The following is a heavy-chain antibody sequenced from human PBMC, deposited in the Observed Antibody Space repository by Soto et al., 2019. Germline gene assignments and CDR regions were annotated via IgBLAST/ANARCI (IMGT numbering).Heavy chain of an antibody. D-gene: IGHD2-2*01. Sequence: ASVKVSCKASGYTFTSYGISWVRQAPGQGLDWMGWISAYNGNTNYAQKLQGRVTMTTDTSTSTAYMELRSLRSDDTAAYYCARDPGYCSSTSCFSNWFDPWGQGTLVTVSS. CDR3: ARDPGYCSSTSCFSNWFDP. CDR2: ISAYNGNT. CDR1: GYTFTSYG. V-gene: IGHV1-18*01. J-gene: IGHJ5*02.